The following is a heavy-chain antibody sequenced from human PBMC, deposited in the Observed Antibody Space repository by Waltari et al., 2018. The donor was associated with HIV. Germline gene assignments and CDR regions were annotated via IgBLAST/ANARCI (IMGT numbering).Heavy chain of an antibody. D-gene: IGHD3-16*01. CDR1: GFIFRCYC. V-gene: IGHV3-21*01. CDR2: ISSSSSYI. J-gene: IGHJ6*02. CDR3: ARDLRLRSPTYGMDV. Sequence: EVQLVESGGGLVKPGGSLGHSCAASGFIFRCYCVNWVRTAPGKGLEWVSSISSSSSYISYADSVKGRFTISRDNAKNSLYLQMNSLRAEDTAVYYCARDLRLRSPTYGMDVWGQGTTVTVSS.